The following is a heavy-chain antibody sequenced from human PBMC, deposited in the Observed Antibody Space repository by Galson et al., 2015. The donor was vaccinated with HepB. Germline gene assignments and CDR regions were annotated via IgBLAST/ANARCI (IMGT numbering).Heavy chain of an antibody. V-gene: IGHV4-59*01. D-gene: IGHD6-19*01. CDR2: IYYSASS. CDR3: ARAGVSQWLDTAFDC. Sequence: SETLSLTCTVSGGSISSYYWSWIRQPPGKGLEWIGYIYYSASSNYNPSLKSRVTISVDTSKNQFSLKLSSVTAADTAVYYCARAGVSQWLDTAFDCWGQGTLVTVSS. J-gene: IGHJ4*02. CDR1: GGSISSYY.